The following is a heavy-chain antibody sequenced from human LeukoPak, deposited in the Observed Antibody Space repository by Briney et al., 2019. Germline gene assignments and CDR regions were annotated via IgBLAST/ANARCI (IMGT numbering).Heavy chain of an antibody. Sequence: GASVKVSCKASGYTFTGYYMHWVRQAPGHGLEWMGWINPNSGGTNYAQKFQGRVTMTRDTSISTAYMELSRLRSDDTAVYYCARDKGDTIFGVVITNYFDYWGQGTLVTVSS. CDR2: INPNSGGT. CDR1: GYTFTGYY. J-gene: IGHJ4*02. V-gene: IGHV1-2*02. CDR3: ARDKGDTIFGVVITNYFDY. D-gene: IGHD3-3*01.